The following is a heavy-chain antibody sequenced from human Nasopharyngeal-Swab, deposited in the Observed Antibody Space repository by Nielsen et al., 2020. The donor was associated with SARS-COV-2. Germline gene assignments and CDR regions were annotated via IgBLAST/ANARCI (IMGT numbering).Heavy chain of an antibody. V-gene: IGHV3-13*01. CDR2: IGTAGDT. CDR3: ARAGVATSYYYYYGMDV. Sequence: GESLKIPCAASGFTLSSYDMHWVRQATGKGLEWVSAIGTAGDTYYPGSVKGRFTISRENAKNSLYLQMNSLRAGDTAVYYCARAGVATSYYYYYGMDVWGQGTTVTVSS. CDR1: GFTLSSYD. J-gene: IGHJ6*02. D-gene: IGHD5-12*01.